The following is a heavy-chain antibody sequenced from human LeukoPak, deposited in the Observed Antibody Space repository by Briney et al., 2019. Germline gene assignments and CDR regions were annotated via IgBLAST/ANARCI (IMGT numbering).Heavy chain of an antibody. CDR3: AKGYGSGSYYNWFDP. V-gene: IGHV3-23*01. J-gene: IGHJ5*02. CDR1: GFTFSSYA. CDR2: FSGSGGST. D-gene: IGHD3-10*01. Sequence: PGGSLRLSCAASGFTFSSYAMSGVRKAPGKGRDGVSAFSGSGGSTYYADSVKGRFYISRDNSKNTLYLQMTSLRAEDTAVYYCAKGYGSGSYYNWFDPWGQRTLVTVSS.